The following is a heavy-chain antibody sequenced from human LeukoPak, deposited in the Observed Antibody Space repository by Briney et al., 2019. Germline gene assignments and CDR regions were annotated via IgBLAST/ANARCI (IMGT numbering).Heavy chain of an antibody. CDR3: ARARTTGDY. Sequence: GGSLRLSCAASGFTFSSYEMNWVRQAPGKGLEWVLYISSSGSTIYYADSVKGRFTISRDNAKNSLYLQMNSLRAEDTAVYYCARARTTGDYWGQGTLVTVSS. CDR1: GFTFSSYE. CDR2: ISSSGSTI. J-gene: IGHJ4*02. V-gene: IGHV3-48*03. D-gene: IGHD4-17*01.